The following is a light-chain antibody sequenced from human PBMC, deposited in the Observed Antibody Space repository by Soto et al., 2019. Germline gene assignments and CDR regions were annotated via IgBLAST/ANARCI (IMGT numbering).Light chain of an antibody. V-gene: IGKV3-11*01. CDR3: QQRSNWPPIT. Sequence: EIVLTQSPATLSVSPGERVTLSCRASQILHSVLNWYQQRPGQAPRPLIYDATNRGTGIPARFSGSGSGTDSTLTITSLDPEDFAVYYCQQRSNWPPITFGQGTRVEI. CDR2: DAT. J-gene: IGKJ5*01. CDR1: QILHSV.